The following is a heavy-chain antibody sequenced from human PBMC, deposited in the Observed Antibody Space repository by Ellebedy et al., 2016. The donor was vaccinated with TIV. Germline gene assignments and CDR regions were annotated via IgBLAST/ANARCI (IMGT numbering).Heavy chain of an antibody. Sequence: ASVKVSXXASGYTFTSYAMHWVRQAPGQRLEWMGWINAGNGNTKYSQKFQGRVTITRDTSASTAYMELSSLRSEDTAVYYCARVKRYSYGYVLDYWGQGTLVTVSS. CDR2: INAGNGNT. D-gene: IGHD5-18*01. V-gene: IGHV1-3*01. CDR3: ARVKRYSYGYVLDY. J-gene: IGHJ4*02. CDR1: GYTFTSYA.